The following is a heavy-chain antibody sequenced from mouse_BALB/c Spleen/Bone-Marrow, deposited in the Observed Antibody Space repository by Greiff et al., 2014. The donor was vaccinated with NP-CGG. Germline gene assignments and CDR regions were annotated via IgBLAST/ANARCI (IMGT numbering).Heavy chain of an antibody. CDR1: GYTFSSYW. J-gene: IGHJ2*01. Sequence: QVQLKESGAELMKPGASVKISCKATGYTFSSYWIEWIKQRPGQGLEWIGEILPGSVTTNYNGRFKGKATFTADTSSNTAYMQLSSLTSEDSAVYYCARDHFDHWGPGTTLTVSS. CDR3: ARDHFDH. V-gene: IGHV1-9*01. CDR2: ILPGSVTT.